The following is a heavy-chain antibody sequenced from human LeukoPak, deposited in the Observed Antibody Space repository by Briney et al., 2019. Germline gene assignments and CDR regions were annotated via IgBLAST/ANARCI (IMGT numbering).Heavy chain of an antibody. Sequence: SVKVSCKASGGTFSTYTISWVRQAPGQGLEWMGRIIPILGIANYAQKFQGRVTITADKSTSTAYMELSSLRSEDTAVYYCARVHGGGAYYMDVWGKGTTVTVSS. CDR3: ARVHGGGAYYMDV. CDR2: IIPILGIA. CDR1: GGTFSTYT. J-gene: IGHJ6*03. D-gene: IGHD3-10*01. V-gene: IGHV1-69*02.